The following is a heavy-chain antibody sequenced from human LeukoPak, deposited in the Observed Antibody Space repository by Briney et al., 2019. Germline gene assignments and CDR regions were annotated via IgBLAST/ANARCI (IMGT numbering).Heavy chain of an antibody. Sequence: GGSLRLSCAASGFTFNNFGLSWVRQAPEKGLEWVATIIGRGGSSSHAASVKGRFTISRDNSNNTLYLHMSSLRADDTAVYYCAKHPGPYGGNPFNSWGLGMLVTVSS. CDR2: IIGRGGSS. CDR3: AKHPGPYGGNPFNS. CDR1: GFTFNNFG. D-gene: IGHD4-23*01. V-gene: IGHV3-23*01. J-gene: IGHJ4*02.